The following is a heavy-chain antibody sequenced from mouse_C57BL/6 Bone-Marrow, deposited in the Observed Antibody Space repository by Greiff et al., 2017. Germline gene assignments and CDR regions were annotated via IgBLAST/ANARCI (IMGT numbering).Heavy chain of an antibody. D-gene: IGHD3-3*01. V-gene: IGHV1-64*01. CDR1: GYTFTSYW. Sequence: QVQLQQPGAELVKPGASVKLSCKASGYTFTSYWMHWVKQRPGQGLEWIGMIHPNSGSTNYNEKFKSKATLTVDKSSSTAYMQISSLTSEDSAVYYCARRSCTLFDYWGQGTTLTVSS. CDR3: ARRSCTLFDY. J-gene: IGHJ2*01. CDR2: IHPNSGST.